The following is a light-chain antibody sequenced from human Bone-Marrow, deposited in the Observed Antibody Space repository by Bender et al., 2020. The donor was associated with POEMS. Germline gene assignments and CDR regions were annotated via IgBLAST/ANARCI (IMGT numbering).Light chain of an antibody. J-gene: IGLJ3*02. CDR1: TSNIGDNY. CDR2: RNN. V-gene: IGLV1-47*01. Sequence: QSVLTQPPSTSGTPGQRVTISCSGGTSNIGDNYVYWYQQLPGSAPKLLVYRNNQRPSGVPDRFSGSKSGNTASLTISGLQAEDAADYYCSSYTSRDNTLDWVFGGGTKLTVL. CDR3: SSYTSRDNTLDWV.